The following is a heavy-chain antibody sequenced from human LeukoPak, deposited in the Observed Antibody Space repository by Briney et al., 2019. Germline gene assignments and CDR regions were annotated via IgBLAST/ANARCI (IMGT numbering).Heavy chain of an antibody. CDR3: ARGAAIGCSSTSCYNDYYYYYGMDV. V-gene: IGHV3-20*04. CDR2: INWNGGRT. D-gene: IGHD2-2*02. J-gene: IGHJ6*02. CDR1: GFTFDDYG. Sequence: GGSLRLSCAASGFTFDDYGMSWVRQAPGKGLEWVSGINWNGGRTGYADSVKGRFTISRDNAKKSLYLQMNSLRAEDTAVYYCARGAAIGCSSTSCYNDYYYYYGMDVWGQGTTVTVSS.